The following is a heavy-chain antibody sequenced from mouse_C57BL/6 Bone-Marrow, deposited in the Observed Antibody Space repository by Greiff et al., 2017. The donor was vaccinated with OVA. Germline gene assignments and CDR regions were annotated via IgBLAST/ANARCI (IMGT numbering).Heavy chain of an antibody. CDR3: ARDWDDFDY. V-gene: IGHV1-50*01. CDR2: IDPSDSYT. D-gene: IGHD4-1*01. CDR1: GYTFTSYW. Sequence: QVQLQQPGAELVKPGASVKLSCKASGYTFTSYWMQWVKQRPGPGLEWIGEIDPSDSYTNYNQKFKGKATLTVDTSSSTAYMQLSSLTSEDSAVYYCARDWDDFDYWGQGTTLTVSS. J-gene: IGHJ2*01.